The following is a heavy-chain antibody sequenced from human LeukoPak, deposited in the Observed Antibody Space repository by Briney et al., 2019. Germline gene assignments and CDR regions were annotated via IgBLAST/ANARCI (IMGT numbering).Heavy chain of an antibody. CDR3: AKLPSPDAFDI. CDR1: GFTFSSYG. V-gene: IGHV3-30*18. Sequence: GRSLRLSCAASGFTFSSYGMHWVRQAPGKGLEWVAVISYDGSNKYYADSVKGRFTISRDNSKNTLYLQMNSLRAEDTAVYYCAKLPSPDAFDIRGQGTMVTVSS. D-gene: IGHD1-26*01. CDR2: ISYDGSNK. J-gene: IGHJ3*02.